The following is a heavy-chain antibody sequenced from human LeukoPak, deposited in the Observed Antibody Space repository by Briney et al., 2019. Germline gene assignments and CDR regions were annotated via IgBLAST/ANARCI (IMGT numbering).Heavy chain of an antibody. V-gene: IGHV4-39*01. CDR3: PRHPGREVATIYDY. Sequence: AATLSLTCTVYGGSISSSSYYWGWIRQPPGKGLEWIGRIYYSGSRYYTPSLKSRATKSVDTSKNQFTLTVSSVTAAETTASYCPRHPGREVATIYDYWGRGTLVTVSS. J-gene: IGHJ4*02. CDR2: IYYSGSR. D-gene: IGHD5-12*01. CDR1: GGSISSSSYY.